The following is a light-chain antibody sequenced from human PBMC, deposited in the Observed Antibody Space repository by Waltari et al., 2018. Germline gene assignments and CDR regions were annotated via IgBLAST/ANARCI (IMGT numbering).Light chain of an antibody. Sequence: QTVVTQEPSLSVSPGGTVTLPRALSSGSLSTTSYATWYQQTPGQAPRTLVYKANARSSGVPDRFSGSILGNTAALTITGAQADDESDYYCALYMGSGIWVFGGGTRLTVL. V-gene: IGLV8-61*01. CDR2: KAN. CDR1: SGSLSTTSY. J-gene: IGLJ3*02. CDR3: ALYMGSGIWV.